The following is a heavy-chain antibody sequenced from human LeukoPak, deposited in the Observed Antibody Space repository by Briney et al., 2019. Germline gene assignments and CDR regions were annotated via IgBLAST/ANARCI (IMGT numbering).Heavy chain of an antibody. J-gene: IGHJ4*01. D-gene: IGHD3-16*02. V-gene: IGHV3-30*03. CDR1: GFTFSIYA. CDR3: ATESSLSN. Sequence: GGSLRLSCAASGFTFSIYAMSWVRQAPGKGLEWVGDISYDGGYQSYAVSVRGQFTISRDNSKNTLFLQMNSLRPEDAAVYYCATESSLSNWGHGTLVTVSS. CDR2: ISYDGGYQ.